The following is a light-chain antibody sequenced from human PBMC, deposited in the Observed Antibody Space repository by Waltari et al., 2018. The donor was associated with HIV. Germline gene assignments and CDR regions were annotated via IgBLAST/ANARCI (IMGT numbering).Light chain of an antibody. V-gene: IGLV3-27*01. CDR3: YSAADNIGV. CDR1: VVAKKY. Sequence: SYELTQPSSVSVSPGQTARITCTGDVVAKKYARWFQQKPGQAPVLVIYKASERPPGLPGRFSGASSWTTVTLTISGAQVEDEADYYCYSAADNIGVFGGGTKLTVL. CDR2: KAS. J-gene: IGLJ3*02.